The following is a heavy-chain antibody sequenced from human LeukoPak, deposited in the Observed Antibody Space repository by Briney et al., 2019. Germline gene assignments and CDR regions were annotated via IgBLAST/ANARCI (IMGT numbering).Heavy chain of an antibody. D-gene: IGHD3-22*01. Sequence: GGSLRLSCAASGFTFSSYSMNWVRQAPGKGLEWVSSISSSSSYIYYADSVKGRFTISRDNAKNSLYLQMNSLRAEDTAVYYCASNPESYSYDSSENFDYWGQGILVTVSS. CDR2: ISSSSSYI. CDR1: GFTFSSYS. V-gene: IGHV3-21*01. CDR3: ASNPESYSYDSSENFDY. J-gene: IGHJ4*02.